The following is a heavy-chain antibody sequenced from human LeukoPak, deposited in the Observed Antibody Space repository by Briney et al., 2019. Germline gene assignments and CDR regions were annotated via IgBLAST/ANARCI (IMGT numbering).Heavy chain of an antibody. V-gene: IGHV4-59*01. J-gene: IGHJ6*02. CDR2: IYYSGST. CDR3: ARGREQWLVSYYGMDV. D-gene: IGHD6-19*01. CDR1: GGSISSYY. Sequence: SETLSLTCTVSGGSISSYYWSWIRQPPGKGLEWIGYIYYSGSTNYNPSLKSRVTISVDTSKNQFSLKLSSVTAADTAVYYCARGREQWLVSYYGMDVWGQGTTVTVSS.